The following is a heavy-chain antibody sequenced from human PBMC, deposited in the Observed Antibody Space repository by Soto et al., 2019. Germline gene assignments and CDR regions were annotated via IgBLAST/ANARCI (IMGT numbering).Heavy chain of an antibody. CDR2: IKSKTDGGTT. CDR3: TTKFGYSSSWPDP. V-gene: IGHV3-15*01. J-gene: IGHJ5*02. CDR1: GFTFSNAW. Sequence: GGSLRLSCAASGFTFSNAWMSWVRQAAGKGLEWVGRIKSKTDGGTTDYAAPVKGRFTISRDDSKNTLYLQMNSLKTEDTAVYYCTTKFGYSSSWPDPWGQGTLVTVSS. D-gene: IGHD6-13*01.